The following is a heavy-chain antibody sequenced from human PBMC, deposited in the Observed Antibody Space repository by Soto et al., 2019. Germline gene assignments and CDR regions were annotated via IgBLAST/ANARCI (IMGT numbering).Heavy chain of an antibody. Sequence: EVQLVESGGGLVQPGGSLRLSCAASGFTFSNYWMYWVRQAPGKGLVWVSRINSDGGVSSYADSVKGRLTISRDNVKNTLYLQMDRLRAEDTAVYYCARGDCVGGTCYSLAGSFYYYMDVWGKGTTVTVFS. J-gene: IGHJ6*03. D-gene: IGHD2-15*01. V-gene: IGHV3-74*01. CDR2: INSDGGVS. CDR1: GFTFSNYW. CDR3: ARGDCVGGTCYSLAGSFYYYMDV.